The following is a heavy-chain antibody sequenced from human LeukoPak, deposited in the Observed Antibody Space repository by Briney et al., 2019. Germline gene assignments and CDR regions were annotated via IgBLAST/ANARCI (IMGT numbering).Heavy chain of an antibody. D-gene: IGHD6-19*01. J-gene: IGHJ4*02. V-gene: IGHV4-39*01. CDR3: ARQVVAVAGTGYFDY. Sequence: SQTLSLTCAVSGGSIRSSSYYWGWIRQPPGKGLEWIGSIYYSGSTYYNASLKSRGTISVDTSKNQFSLKLNSVTAADTAVYFCARQVVAVAGTGYFDYWGQGTLVTVSS. CDR2: IYYSGST. CDR1: GGSIRSSSYY.